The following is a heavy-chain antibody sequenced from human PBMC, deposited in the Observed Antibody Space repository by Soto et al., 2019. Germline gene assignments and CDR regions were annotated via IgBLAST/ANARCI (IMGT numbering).Heavy chain of an antibody. D-gene: IGHD4-17*01. CDR2: IYYSVST. CDR1: GGAISSYY. J-gene: IGHJ4*02. V-gene: IGHV4-59*08. Sequence: QVQLQESGPGLVKPSETLSLTCTVSGGAISSYYWSWIRQPPGKGLEWSVYIYYSVSTNYNPSLKSRVTISVATPQNQFSLKLSSVTAADTAVDYWARQETRHGDYDYWGQGTLVTVSS. CDR3: ARQETRHGDYDY.